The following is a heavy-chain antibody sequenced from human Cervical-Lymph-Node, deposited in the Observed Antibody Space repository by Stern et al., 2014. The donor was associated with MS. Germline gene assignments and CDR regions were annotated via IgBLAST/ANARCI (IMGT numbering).Heavy chain of an antibody. CDR1: GDSVSSKNAG. Sequence: QVQLQQSGQGLVKPSQTLSLTCAISGDSVSSKNAGWNWIRQSPSRGLEWLGGTYFRSKGWPQFSDPVRSRIAINTDTSNNQFYLQLNSVTPEDTAVYYCARSKAADGSHWFDPWGQGTLVTVSS. CDR3: ARSKAADGSHWFDP. J-gene: IGHJ5*02. V-gene: IGHV6-1*01. CDR2: TYFRSKGWP. D-gene: IGHD6-13*01.